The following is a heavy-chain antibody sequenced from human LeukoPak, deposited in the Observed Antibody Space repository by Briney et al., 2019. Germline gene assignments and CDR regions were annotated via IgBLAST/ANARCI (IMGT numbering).Heavy chain of an antibody. CDR3: VRDCHQLISGKLYGNYYYHMDV. V-gene: IGHV3-7*01. J-gene: IGHJ6*03. CDR1: GFTFSSYW. CDR2: IKQDGSER. Sequence: GGSLRLSCIASGFTFSSYWMSWVRQAPGKGLEWVANIKQDGSERDYVDSVKGRFTISRDNAKNSLYLQMNNLRAEDTAVYYCVRDCHQLISGKLYGNYYYHMDVWGKGTTVTVSS. D-gene: IGHD2-2*02.